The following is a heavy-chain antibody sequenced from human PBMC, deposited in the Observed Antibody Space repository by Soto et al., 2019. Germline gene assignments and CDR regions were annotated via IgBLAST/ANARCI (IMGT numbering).Heavy chain of an antibody. V-gene: IGHV3-23*01. J-gene: IGHJ4*02. D-gene: IGHD1-1*01. CDR2: MVGDGSSS. Sequence: EVQLLESGGGLAQPGGSLRLSCAASGFIFRTYAMNWVRQAPGKGLEWVSVMVGDGSSSDYADSVRGRFTISRDNSKNTLYLQMNNLRDEDTAVYYCAKDLRPDGKYDLYYWGQGTLVTVSS. CDR3: AKDLRPDGKYDLYY. CDR1: GFIFRTYA.